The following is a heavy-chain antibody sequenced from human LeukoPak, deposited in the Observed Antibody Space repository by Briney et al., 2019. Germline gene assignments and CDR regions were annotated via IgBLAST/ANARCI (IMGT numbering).Heavy chain of an antibody. Sequence: PGGSLRLSCAASGFTLSTYYMSWVRQAPGKGLEWVANIKQDGTGESYVDSVKGRFTISRDNTKNSLYLQMNSLKVEDTAVYYCARDRRAEDTPYNWFDPWGQGTLVTAS. CDR3: ARDRRAEDTPYNWFDP. V-gene: IGHV3-7*01. CDR2: IKQDGTGE. J-gene: IGHJ5*02. D-gene: IGHD6-25*01. CDR1: GFTLSTYY.